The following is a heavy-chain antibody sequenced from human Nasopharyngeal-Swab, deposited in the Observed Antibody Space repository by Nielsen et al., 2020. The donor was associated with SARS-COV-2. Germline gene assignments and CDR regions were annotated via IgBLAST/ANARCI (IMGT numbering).Heavy chain of an antibody. D-gene: IGHD3-10*01. J-gene: IGHJ4*02. CDR1: GFTLSSYC. Sequence: GGSLRLSCAASGFTLSSYCMTWVRQAPGKGLEWVSVIYSGGSTYYADSVKGRFTISRDNSKNTLYLQMNSLRAEDTAVYYCARGPDYGSGSYYNYWGQGTLVTVSS. V-gene: IGHV3-53*01. CDR2: IYSGGST. CDR3: ARGPDYGSGSYYNY.